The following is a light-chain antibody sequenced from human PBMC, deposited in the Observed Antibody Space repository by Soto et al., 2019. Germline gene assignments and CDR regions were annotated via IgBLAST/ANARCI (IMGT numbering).Light chain of an antibody. CDR2: EVS. V-gene: IGLV2-23*01. CDR3: CTYAGSSTLL. Sequence: QSALTQPASVSGSPGQSITISCTGTSSDVGSYNLASWYQQEPNKAPKLIIYEVSKRPSGVSNRFSGSKSGNTASLTISGLQAEDEADYYCCTYAGSSTLLFGGGTKLTVL. CDR1: SSDVGSYNL. J-gene: IGLJ3*02.